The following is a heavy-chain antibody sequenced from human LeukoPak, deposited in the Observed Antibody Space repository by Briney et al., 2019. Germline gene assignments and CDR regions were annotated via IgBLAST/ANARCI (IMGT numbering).Heavy chain of an antibody. V-gene: IGHV4-39*07. CDR3: ARGAIAAAGTLGFDY. D-gene: IGHD6-13*01. Sequence: SETLSLTCTVSGGSISSSSYYWGWIRQPPGKGLEWIGSIYYSGSTYYNPSLKSRVTISVDTSKNQFSLKLSSVTAADTAVYYCARGAIAAAGTLGFDYWGQGTLVTVSS. J-gene: IGHJ4*02. CDR2: IYYSGST. CDR1: GGSISSSSYY.